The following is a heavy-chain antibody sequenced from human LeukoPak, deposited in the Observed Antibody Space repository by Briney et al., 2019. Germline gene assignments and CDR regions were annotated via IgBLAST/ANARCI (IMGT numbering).Heavy chain of an antibody. CDR1: GGSISSGDYN. V-gene: IGHV4-30-4*01. CDR3: ARMTTDYYYGMDV. CDR2: IYYSGST. Sequence: SQTLSLTCTVSGGSISSGDYNWSWIRQPPGKGLEWIGYIYYSGSTYYNPSLKSRVTISVDTSKNQFSLKLSSVTAADTAVYYCARMTTDYYYGMDVWGQGTTVTVSS. J-gene: IGHJ6*02. D-gene: IGHD4-11*01.